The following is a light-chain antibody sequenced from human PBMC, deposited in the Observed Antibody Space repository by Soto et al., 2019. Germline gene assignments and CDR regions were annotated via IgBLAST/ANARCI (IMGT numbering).Light chain of an antibody. CDR1: SSDVGGYNS. Sequence: QSALTQPPSASGSPGQSVTISCTGTSSDVGGYNSVSWYQQHPGKAPKLMIYGVSTRPSGVPDRFSGSKSSNTASLTVSGLQAKDEADYYCSSYAGRNNAVVFGGGTKLTVL. CDR2: GVS. J-gene: IGLJ2*01. CDR3: SSYAGRNNAVV. V-gene: IGLV2-8*01.